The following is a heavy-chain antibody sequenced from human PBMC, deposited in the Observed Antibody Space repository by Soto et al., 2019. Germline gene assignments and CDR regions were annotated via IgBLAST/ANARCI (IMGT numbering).Heavy chain of an antibody. CDR2: IIPIFGTA. CDR3: ARARAITGTTPYFDY. D-gene: IGHD1-7*01. J-gene: IGHJ4*02. V-gene: IGHV1-69*13. Sequence: SVKVSCKASGGTFSSYAISWVRQAPGQGLEWMGGIIPIFGTANYAQKFQGRVTITADESTSTAYMELSSLRSEDTAVYYCARARAITGTTPYFDYWGQGTLVTVSS. CDR1: GGTFSSYA.